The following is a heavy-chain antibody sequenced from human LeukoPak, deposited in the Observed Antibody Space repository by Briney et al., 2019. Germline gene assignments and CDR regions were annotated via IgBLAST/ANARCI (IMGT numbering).Heavy chain of an antibody. V-gene: IGHV3-23*01. CDR3: APTTGSYLVDY. D-gene: IGHD1-26*01. J-gene: IGHJ4*02. Sequence: GGSLRLSCAASGFTFSSYAMSWVRQAPGKGLEWVSAISGSGSSTYYADSVKGRFTISRDNSKNTLYLQMNSLRAEDTAVYYCAPTTGSYLVDYWGQGTLVTVSP. CDR1: GFTFSSYA. CDR2: ISGSGSST.